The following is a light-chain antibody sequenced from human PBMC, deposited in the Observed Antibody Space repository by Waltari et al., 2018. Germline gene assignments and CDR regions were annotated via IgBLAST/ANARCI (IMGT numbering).Light chain of an antibody. CDR3: SSYTSSSTYV. J-gene: IGLJ1*01. V-gene: IGLV2-14*01. CDR1: SSDVGGYNY. CDR2: EVS. Sequence: QSALPQPASVSGSPGQSITIPCTGTSSDVGGYNYVSWYQQHPGKAPKLMIYEVSNRPSGVSNRFSGSKSGNTASLTISGFQAEDEADYYCSSYTSSSTYVFGTGTKVTVL.